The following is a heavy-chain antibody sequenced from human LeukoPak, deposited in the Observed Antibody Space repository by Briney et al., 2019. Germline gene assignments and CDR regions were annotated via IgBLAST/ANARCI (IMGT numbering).Heavy chain of an antibody. J-gene: IGHJ4*02. Sequence: GGSLRLSCAASGFTFSGYAMSWVRQAPGEGLEWGTFIQKVGGRKFYADSAKGRFTISRDNSKKTVYLQMSSLTIEDTAVYYCAKEPGEGGSAFDYWGQGTLVTVYS. CDR1: GFTFSGYA. D-gene: IGHD3-16*01. V-gene: IGHV3-30*02. CDR2: IQKVGGRK. CDR3: AKEPGEGGSAFDY.